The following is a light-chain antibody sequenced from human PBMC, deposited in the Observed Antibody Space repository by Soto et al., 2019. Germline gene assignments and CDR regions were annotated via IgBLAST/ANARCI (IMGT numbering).Light chain of an antibody. Sequence: DIQMTQSPSTLSASVGDRVTITCRASQTISSWLAWYQQKPGKAPDLLIYDASSLQDGVPSRFSGSGSGTEFTLTLSSLQPDDFATYFCQQYITFPYTFGQGTKLEIK. CDR3: QQYITFPYT. J-gene: IGKJ2*01. CDR2: DAS. CDR1: QTISSW. V-gene: IGKV1-5*01.